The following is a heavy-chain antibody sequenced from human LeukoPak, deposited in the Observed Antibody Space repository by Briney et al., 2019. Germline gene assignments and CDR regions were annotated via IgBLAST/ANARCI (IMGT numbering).Heavy chain of an antibody. CDR2: IRYDGSNK. D-gene: IGHD3-9*01. J-gene: IGHJ4*02. CDR1: GFTFSNYD. Sequence: GGSLRLSCAASGFTFSNYDMQWVRQAPGKGLEWVAFIRYDGSNKYYAASVEGRFTISRDNSKNTLYLQMNSLRAEDTAVYYCAKAPNVLRYFDWLLSSNTHFDYWGQGTLVTVSS. CDR3: AKAPNVLRYFDWLLSSNTHFDY. V-gene: IGHV3-30*02.